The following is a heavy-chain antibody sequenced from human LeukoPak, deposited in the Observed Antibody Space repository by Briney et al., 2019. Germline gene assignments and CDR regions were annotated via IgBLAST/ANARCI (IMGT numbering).Heavy chain of an antibody. J-gene: IGHJ4*02. CDR3: ARRIAARREFDY. V-gene: IGHV3-64*02. Sequence: GRSLRLSCAASEFTFSSYSMNWVRQAPGKGLEYVSGISTNGGSIYYADSVKGRFTISRDNSKNMLYLQMTSLRAEDTAVYYCARRIAARREFDYWGQGTLVTVSS. CDR1: EFTFSSYS. D-gene: IGHD6-6*01. CDR2: ISTNGGSI.